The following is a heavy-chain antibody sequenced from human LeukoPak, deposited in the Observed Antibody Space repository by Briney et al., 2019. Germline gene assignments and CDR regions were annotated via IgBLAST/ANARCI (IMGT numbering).Heavy chain of an antibody. CDR2: ISAYNGNT. J-gene: IGHJ6*03. CDR1: GYTFTSYG. V-gene: IGHV1-18*01. D-gene: IGHD3-3*01. CDR3: ARDVSDFWSFSKYYYMDV. Sequence: ASVKVSCKASGYTFTSYGISWVRQAPGQGLEWMGWISAYNGNTNYAQKLQGRVTMTTDTSTSTAYMELRSLRFDDTAVYYCARDVSDFWSFSKYYYMDVGGKGTTVTVSS.